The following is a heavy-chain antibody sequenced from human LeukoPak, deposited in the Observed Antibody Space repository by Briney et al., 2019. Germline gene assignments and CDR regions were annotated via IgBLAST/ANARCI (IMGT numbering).Heavy chain of an antibody. V-gene: IGHV3-23*01. CDR1: GITFSSYA. D-gene: IGHD6-13*01. J-gene: IGHJ6*03. CDR3: ARFPGIPAAGTYYYYFMDV. Sequence: GGSLRLSCAASGITFSSYAMSWVRQAPGNGLEWVSGISGSGGNTYYADSVRGRFTISRDTSKDTLYLHMNSLRAEDTAVYYCARFPGIPAAGTYYYYFMDVWGKGTTVTVSS. CDR2: ISGSGGNT.